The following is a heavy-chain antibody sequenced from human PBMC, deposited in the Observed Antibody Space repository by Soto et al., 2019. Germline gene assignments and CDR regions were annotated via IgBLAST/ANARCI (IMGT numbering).Heavy chain of an antibody. Sequence: SETLSLTCTVSGGSINSGGYSWTWIRQPPGKGLEWIGFIYHTGTTYYNPSLKSRVTISVDRSKNQFSLKLNSVTAADTAVYYCARWVNYYDSSGSSWFDPWGQGALVTVSS. J-gene: IGHJ5*02. CDR3: ARWVNYYDSSGSSWFDP. CDR2: IYHTGTT. V-gene: IGHV4-30-2*01. CDR1: GGSINSGGYS. D-gene: IGHD3-22*01.